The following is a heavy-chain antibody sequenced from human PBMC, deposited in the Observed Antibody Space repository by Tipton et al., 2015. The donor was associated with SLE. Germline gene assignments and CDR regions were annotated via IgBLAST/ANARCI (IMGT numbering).Heavy chain of an antibody. CDR1: GYTFTSYD. V-gene: IGHV1-8*01. CDR2: MNPNSGNT. CDR3: ARPLAAAGGD. D-gene: IGHD6-13*01. J-gene: IGHJ4*02. Sequence: QSGAEVKKPGASVKVSCKASGYTFTSYDINWVRRATGQGLEWMGWMNPNSGNTGYAQKFQGRVTMTRNNSISTAYMELSSLRSEETAVYYCARPLAAAGGDWGQGTLVTVSS.